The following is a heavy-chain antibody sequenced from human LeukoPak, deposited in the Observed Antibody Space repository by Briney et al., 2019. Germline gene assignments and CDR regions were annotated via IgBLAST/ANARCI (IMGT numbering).Heavy chain of an antibody. J-gene: IGHJ4*02. CDR2: ISWNSGSI. CDR3: AKMRERITMVRGVLFLADY. CDR1: GFTFDDYA. D-gene: IGHD3-10*01. V-gene: IGHV3-9*01. Sequence: GGPLRLSCAASGFTFDDYAMHWVRQAPGKGLGWVSGISWNSGSIGYADSVKGRFTISRDNAKNSLYLQMNSLRAEDTALYYCAKMRERITMVRGVLFLADYWGQGTLVTVSS.